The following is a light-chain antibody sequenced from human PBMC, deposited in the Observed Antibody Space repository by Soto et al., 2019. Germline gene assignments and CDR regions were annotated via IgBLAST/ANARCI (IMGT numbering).Light chain of an antibody. CDR3: QQYGTSPFT. V-gene: IGKV3-20*01. CDR2: GAS. J-gene: IGKJ3*01. Sequence: EIVLTQSPGTLSLSPGERATLSCRASQSVSSSHLAWYQQKPGQAPRLLIYGASSRATGIPDRFSGSGSGTAFTLTISRLEPEDFAVYYCQQYGTSPFTFGPGTKVDIK. CDR1: QSVSSSH.